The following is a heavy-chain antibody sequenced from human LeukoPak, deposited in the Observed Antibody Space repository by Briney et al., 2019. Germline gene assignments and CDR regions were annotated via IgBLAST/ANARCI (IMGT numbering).Heavy chain of an antibody. D-gene: IGHD2-15*01. Sequence: SGGSLRLSCAASGFTFSSYEMNWVRQAPGKGLEWIGEIYHSGSTNCNPSLKSRVTISVDNSKNQFSLKMSSMTAADTAVYYCVRAGWYTLDNWGQGTLVTVSS. CDR3: VRAGWYTLDN. J-gene: IGHJ4*02. CDR2: IYHSGST. CDR1: GFTFSSYEM. V-gene: IGHV4-4*02.